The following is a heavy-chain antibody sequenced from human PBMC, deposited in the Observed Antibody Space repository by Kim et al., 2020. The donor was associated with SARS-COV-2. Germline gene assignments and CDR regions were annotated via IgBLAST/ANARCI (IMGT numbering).Heavy chain of an antibody. D-gene: IGHD6-25*01. V-gene: IGHV3-9*01. CDR1: GFTFDDYA. CDR3: AKDIRRSSDSYYYYGMDV. Sequence: GGSLRLSCAASGFTFDDYAMHWVRQAPGKGLEWVSGISGSSGSICYADSVKGRFTISRDNAKNSLYLQMNSLRAEDTALYYCAKDIRRSSDSYYYYGMDVWGPGTTVPVSS. CDR2: ISGSSGSI. J-gene: IGHJ6*02.